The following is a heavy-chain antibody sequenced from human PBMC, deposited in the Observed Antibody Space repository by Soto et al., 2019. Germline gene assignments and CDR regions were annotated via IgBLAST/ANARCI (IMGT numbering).Heavy chain of an antibody. CDR2: IYYSGST. CDR1: GDSLTTYY. CDR3: AGAGYEILTGSYKKQRYFDY. J-gene: IGHJ4*02. D-gene: IGHD3-9*01. Sequence: TLSLTCTVSGDSLTTYYWNWVRQPPGKGLEWIGFIYYSGSTSYNPSLKSRVTISLDTSKSQVSLKLNSVTATDTAVYYCAGAGYEILTGSYKKQRYFDYWGRGTLVTVSS. V-gene: IGHV4-59*01.